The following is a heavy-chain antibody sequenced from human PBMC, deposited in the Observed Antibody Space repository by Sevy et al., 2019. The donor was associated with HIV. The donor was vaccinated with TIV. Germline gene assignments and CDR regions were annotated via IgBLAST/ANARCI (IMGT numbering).Heavy chain of an antibody. Sequence: GGSLRLSCAVSGLIVSSNYMSWVRQTPGKGPEWVSVIYSGGDTHYADSVKGRFTISRDNSKNTLYLQMNSLRAEDTAVYYCASGALGATKGTYYFDHWGQGTLVTVSS. J-gene: IGHJ4*02. CDR3: ASGALGATKGTYYFDH. V-gene: IGHV3-53*01. D-gene: IGHD1-26*01. CDR2: IYSGGDT. CDR1: GLIVSSNY.